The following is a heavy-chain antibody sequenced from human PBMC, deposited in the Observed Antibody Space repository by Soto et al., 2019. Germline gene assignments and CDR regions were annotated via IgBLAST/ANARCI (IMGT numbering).Heavy chain of an antibody. V-gene: IGHV4-59*08. CDR3: ARTSYGAYLDN. J-gene: IGHJ4*02. CDR1: GGSISGYY. Sequence: QVQLQESGPRLVKPSETLSLTCTVSGGSISGYYWSWIRQPPGKGLEWIGYVYYSGSTNYSPSLKRRVTLSVATPKNQFSLKLGSVTAADTAVYYCARTSYGAYLDNWGQGTLVTVSS. D-gene: IGHD4-17*01. CDR2: VYYSGST.